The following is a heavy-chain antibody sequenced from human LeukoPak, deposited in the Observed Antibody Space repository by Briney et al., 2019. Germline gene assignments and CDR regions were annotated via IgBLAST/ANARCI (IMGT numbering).Heavy chain of an antibody. J-gene: IGHJ4*02. CDR3: ARDRGAGRNGLDN. CDR2: IWYDGSHK. Sequence: LSLTCAVYGGSFSGYYWSWIRQPPGKGLEWVAVIWYDGSHKNYADSVNGRFTISRDNSKNTLYLQMNSLRAEDTAVYHCARDRGAGRNGLDNWGQGTLVTVSS. CDR1: GGSFSGYY. V-gene: IGHV3-33*08. D-gene: IGHD3-10*01.